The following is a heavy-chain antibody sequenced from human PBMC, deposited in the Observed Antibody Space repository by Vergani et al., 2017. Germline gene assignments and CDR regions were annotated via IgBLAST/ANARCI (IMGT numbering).Heavy chain of an antibody. D-gene: IGHD2-15*01. CDR3: ARVTGWDCSGGSGYSYYYGMDV. CDR2: ISSSSSTI. CDR1: GFTFSSYS. V-gene: IGHV3-48*04. Sequence: EVQLVESGGGLVQPGGSLRLSCAASGFTFSSYSMNWVRQAPGKGVEWVSYISSSSSTIYYADSVKGRFTISRDNAKNSLYLQMNSLRAEDTAVYYCARVTGWDCSGGSGYSYYYGMDVWGQGP. J-gene: IGHJ6*02.